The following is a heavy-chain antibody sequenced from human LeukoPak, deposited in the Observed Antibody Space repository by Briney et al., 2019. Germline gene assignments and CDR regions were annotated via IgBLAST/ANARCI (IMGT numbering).Heavy chain of an antibody. CDR2: IYSGGRT. Sequence: SETLSLTCTVSGGSITNSFWSWIRQPAGKGLEWLGRIYSGGRTNYNPSLKSRVTLSLDTSRNQISLKLTSVTAADTAVYYCARAPAGCGGTCAFDYWGQGALVTVSS. D-gene: IGHD2-15*01. CDR3: ARAPAGCGGTCAFDY. V-gene: IGHV4-4*07. J-gene: IGHJ4*02. CDR1: GGSITNSF.